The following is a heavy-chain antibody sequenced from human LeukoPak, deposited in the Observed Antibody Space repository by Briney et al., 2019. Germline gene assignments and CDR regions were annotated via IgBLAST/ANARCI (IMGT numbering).Heavy chain of an antibody. CDR3: ARELGYCSSTSCYWNWYFDL. Sequence: ASVKVSCKASGGTFSSYAISWVRQAPGQGLEWMGGIIPIFGTANYAQKFQGRVTITTDESTSTAYMELSSLRSEDTAVYYCARELGYCSSTSCYWNWYFDLWGRGTLVTVSS. V-gene: IGHV1-69*05. CDR1: GGTFSSYA. J-gene: IGHJ2*01. CDR2: IIPIFGTA. D-gene: IGHD2-2*01.